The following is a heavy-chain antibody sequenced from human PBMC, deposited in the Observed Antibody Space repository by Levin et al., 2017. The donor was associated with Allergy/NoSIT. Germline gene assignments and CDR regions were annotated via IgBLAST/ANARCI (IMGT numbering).Heavy chain of an antibody. CDR1: GFTFSSYG. Sequence: PGGSLRLSCAVSGFTFSSYGMHWVRQAPGKGLEWVAVISYDGSNKYYADSVKGRFTISRDNSKNTLNLQMSSLRVEDTAVYYCAKDTLRWNDAYYYNYGMDVWGQGTTVTVFS. CDR2: ISYDGSNK. V-gene: IGHV3-30*18. CDR3: AKDTLRWNDAYYYNYGMDV. J-gene: IGHJ6*02. D-gene: IGHD1-1*01.